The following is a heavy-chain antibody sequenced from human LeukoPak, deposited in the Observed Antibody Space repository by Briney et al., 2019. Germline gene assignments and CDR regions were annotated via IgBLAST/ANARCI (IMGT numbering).Heavy chain of an antibody. CDR2: ISYDGSNK. J-gene: IGHJ4*02. Sequence: GGSLRLSCAASGFTFSSYAMHWVRQAPGKGLEWVAVISYDGSNKYYADSVEGRFTISRDNSKNTLYLQMNSLRAEDTAVYYCARPAGLDYWGQGTLVTVSS. D-gene: IGHD2-2*01. CDR3: ARPAGLDY. CDR1: GFTFSSYA. V-gene: IGHV3-30*04.